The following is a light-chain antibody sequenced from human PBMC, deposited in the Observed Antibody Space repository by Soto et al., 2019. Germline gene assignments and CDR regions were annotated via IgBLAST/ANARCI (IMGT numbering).Light chain of an antibody. Sequence: DIQMTQSPSSLSASVGDRVTITCRASQSISSYLNWYQQKPGKAPKLLFYAASSLKSGVPSRFSGSGSGTDFTLTISSLQPEDFATYYCQQSYSTPRTFGQGTKVEIK. J-gene: IGKJ1*01. CDR1: QSISSY. CDR3: QQSYSTPRT. CDR2: AAS. V-gene: IGKV1-39*01.